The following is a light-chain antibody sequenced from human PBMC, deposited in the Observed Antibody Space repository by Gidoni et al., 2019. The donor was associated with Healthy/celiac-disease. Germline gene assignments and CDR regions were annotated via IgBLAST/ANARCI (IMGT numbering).Light chain of an antibody. V-gene: IGLV1-44*01. CDR1: SSNIGSNT. CDR2: SNH. CDR3: AAWDDSLNGPYVV. J-gene: IGLJ2*01. Sequence: QSVLTQPPSASGTPGQRVTISCSGSSSNIGSNTVNWYQQLPGTAPKLLIYSNHQRPSGVPDRFSGSKSGTSASLAISGLQSEDEADYYCAAWDDSLNGPYVVFGGGTKLTVL.